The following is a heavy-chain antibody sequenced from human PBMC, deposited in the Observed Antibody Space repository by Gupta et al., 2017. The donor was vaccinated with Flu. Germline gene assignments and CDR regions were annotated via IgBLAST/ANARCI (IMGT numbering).Heavy chain of an antibody. CDR1: ALPFSYYA. Sequence: EVQLLESGGGFVPPGGSLGLPCTAPALPFSYYAMSWVRHPPGKGLGGVSTISGSGASTYNADSGKGRFTISRDNAKNTLYRQMNSPRAEDTAVYYCARGYVSSTSCYPYYFDYWGQGTLVTVSS. D-gene: IGHD2-2*01. V-gene: IGHV3-23*01. CDR2: ISGSGAST. J-gene: IGHJ4*02. CDR3: ARGYVSSTSCYPYYFDY.